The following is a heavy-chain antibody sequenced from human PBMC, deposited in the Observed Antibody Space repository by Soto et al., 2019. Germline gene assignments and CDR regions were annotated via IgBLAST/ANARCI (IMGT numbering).Heavy chain of an antibody. CDR1: GGTFSSYA. J-gene: IGHJ4*02. CDR2: IIPIFGTA. Sequence: QVQLVQSGAEVKKPGSSVKVSCKASGGTFSSYAISWVRQAPGQGLEWMGGIIPIFGTANYAQKFQGRVTITADESTSTAYMELSSLRSEDTAVYYCARHADSSGYYRSDYWGQGTLVTVSS. CDR3: ARHADSSGYYRSDY. D-gene: IGHD3-22*01. V-gene: IGHV1-69*01.